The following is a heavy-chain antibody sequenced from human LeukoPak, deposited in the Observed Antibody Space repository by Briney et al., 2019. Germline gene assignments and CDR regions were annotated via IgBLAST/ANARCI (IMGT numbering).Heavy chain of an antibody. V-gene: IGHV1-46*01. CDR3: AREWDYHSSGYYYYY. D-gene: IGHD3-22*01. J-gene: IGHJ4*02. CDR2: INPSGGSI. CDR1: GYTFTSYY. Sequence: GASVKVSCKASGYTFTSYYMHWVRQAPGQGLEWMEIINPSGGSINYAQKFQGRVTVTRDTSTSTVYMELSSLRSEDTAVYYCAREWDYHSSGYYYYYWGQGTLVTVSS.